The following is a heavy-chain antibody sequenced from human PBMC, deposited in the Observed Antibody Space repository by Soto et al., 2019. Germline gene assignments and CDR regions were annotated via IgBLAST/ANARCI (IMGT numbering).Heavy chain of an antibody. J-gene: IGHJ6*02. CDR1: GFTFSDYY. CDR2: ISSSGSTI. CDR3: ASPRGDYDYYGMDV. V-gene: IGHV3-11*01. Sequence: PGGSLRLSCAASGFTFSDYYMSWIRQAPGKGLEWVSYISSSGSTIYYADSVKGRFTISRDNAKNSLYLQMNSLRAEDTAVNYCASPRGDYDYYGMDVWGQGTTVTVSS.